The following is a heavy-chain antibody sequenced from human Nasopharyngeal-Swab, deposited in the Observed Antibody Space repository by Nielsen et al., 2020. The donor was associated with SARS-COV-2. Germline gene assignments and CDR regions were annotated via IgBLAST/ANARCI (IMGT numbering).Heavy chain of an antibody. V-gene: IGHV4-59*01. CDR3: ARDLLWFGEFPYGMDV. J-gene: IGHJ6*02. D-gene: IGHD3-10*01. CDR2: IYYSGST. Sequence: SETLSLTCTVSGGSIGSYYWSWIRQPPGKGLEWIGYIYYSGSTNYNPSLKSRVTISVDTSKNQFSLKLSSVTAADTAVYYCARDLLWFGEFPYGMDVWGQGTTVTVSS. CDR1: GGSIGSYY.